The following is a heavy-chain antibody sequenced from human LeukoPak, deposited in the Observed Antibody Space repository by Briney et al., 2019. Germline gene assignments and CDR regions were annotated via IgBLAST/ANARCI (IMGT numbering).Heavy chain of an antibody. CDR2: INPNSGGT. CDR1: GYTFTGYY. Sequence: ASVKVSCKASGYTFTGYYMHWVRQAPGQGLEWMGWINPNSGGTNYAQKFQGWVTMTRDTSISTAYMELSRLRSDDTAVYYCARALSYDSSGSPGGYWGQGTLVTVSS. CDR3: ARALSYDSSGSPGGY. D-gene: IGHD3-22*01. V-gene: IGHV1-2*04. J-gene: IGHJ4*02.